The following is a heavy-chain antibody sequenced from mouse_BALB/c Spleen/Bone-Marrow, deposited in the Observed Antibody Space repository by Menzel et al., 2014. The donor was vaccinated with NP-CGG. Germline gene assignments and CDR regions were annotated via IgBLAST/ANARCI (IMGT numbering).Heavy chain of an antibody. D-gene: IGHD2-4*01. CDR3: ARGGHDFSLDY. CDR1: GYTFTDNW. CDR2: IDTSDSYT. V-gene: IGHV1-69*01. J-gene: IGHJ4*01. Sequence: GAELGMPGASVKMSCKASGYTFTDNWIYWVKQRPGQGLEWIGAIDTSDSYTNYNQKFMGKASLTVDASSSTAYMQVSSLTSDDSAVYYCARGGHDFSLDYWGQGTSVTVSS.